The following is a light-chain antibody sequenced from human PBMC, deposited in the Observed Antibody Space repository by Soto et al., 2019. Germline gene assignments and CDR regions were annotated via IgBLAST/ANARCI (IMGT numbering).Light chain of an antibody. CDR3: QQYGSSPQYT. CDR2: GAS. CDR1: QSVSSSY. Sequence: EIVLTQSPGTLSLSPGERATLSCRASQSVSSSYLAWYQQKPGQAPRLLIYGASSRATGIPDRFSGSGSGTDFTVTISRLEPEDFVVYYCQQYGSSPQYTFGQGTKLEIK. V-gene: IGKV3-20*01. J-gene: IGKJ2*01.